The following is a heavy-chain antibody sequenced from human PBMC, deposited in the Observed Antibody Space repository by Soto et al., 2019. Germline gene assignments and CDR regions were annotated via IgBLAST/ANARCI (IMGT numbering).Heavy chain of an antibody. V-gene: IGHV1-69*13. D-gene: IGHD2-15*01. CDR1: GGTFSSYA. CDR2: IIPIFGTA. J-gene: IGHJ4*02. CDR3: ASLVGCSGGSCYPGNYYFDY. Sequence: EASVKVSCKASGGTFSSYAISWVRQAPGQGLEWMGGIIPIFGTANYAQKFQGRVTITADESTSTAYMELSSLRSEDTAVYYCASLVGCSGGSCYPGNYYFDYWGQGTLVTVSS.